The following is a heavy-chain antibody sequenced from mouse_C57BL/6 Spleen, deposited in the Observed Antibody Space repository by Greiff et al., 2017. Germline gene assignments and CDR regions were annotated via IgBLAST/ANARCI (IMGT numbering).Heavy chain of an antibody. V-gene: IGHV1-54*01. J-gene: IGHJ4*01. D-gene: IGHD2-4*01. CDR2: INPGSGGT. CDR3: ARKAYDYVSAMDY. Sequence: QVQLQQSGAELVRPGTSVKVSCKASGYAFTNYLIEWVKQRPGQGLEWIGVINPGSGGTNYNEKFKGKATLTADKSSSTAYMQLSSLTSEDSAVYFCARKAYDYVSAMDYWGQGTSVTVSS. CDR1: GYAFTNYL.